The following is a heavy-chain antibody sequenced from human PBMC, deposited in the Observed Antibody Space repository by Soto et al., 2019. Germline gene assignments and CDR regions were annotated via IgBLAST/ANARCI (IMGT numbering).Heavy chain of an antibody. CDR2: IYSGGST. CDR1: GFTVSSNY. V-gene: IGHV3-53*04. CDR3: ARVDYDFWSGYYTPNYYYMDV. D-gene: IGHD3-3*01. Sequence: PGGSLRLSCAASGFTVSSNYMSWVRQAPGKGLEWVSVIYSGGSTYYADSVKGRFTISRHNSKNTLYLQMNSLRAEDTAVYYCARVDYDFWSGYYTPNYYYMDVWGKGTTVTVSS. J-gene: IGHJ6*03.